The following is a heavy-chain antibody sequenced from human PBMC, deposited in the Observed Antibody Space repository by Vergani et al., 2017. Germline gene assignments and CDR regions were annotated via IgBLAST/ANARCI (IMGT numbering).Heavy chain of an antibody. CDR1: GGSISSGGYY. J-gene: IGHJ4*02. V-gene: IGHV4-31*03. Sequence: QVQLQESGPGLVKPSQTLSLTCIVSGGSISSGGYYWSWIRQHPGKDLEWIGYIYYSGSTYYNPSLQSRVTISVDTSKNQFSLRLSSGTAADTAVYYCARAPLGYCSSTSWYAQTLDYWGQGTLVTVSS. CDR2: IYYSGST. D-gene: IGHD2-2*01. CDR3: ARAPLGYCSSTSWYAQTLDY.